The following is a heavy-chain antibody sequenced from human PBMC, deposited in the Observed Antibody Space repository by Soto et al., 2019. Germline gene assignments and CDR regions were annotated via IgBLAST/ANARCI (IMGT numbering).Heavy chain of an antibody. CDR3: AKEGFITMIVVVITGYFQH. CDR1: GFTFSSYA. D-gene: IGHD3-22*01. V-gene: IGHV3-23*01. J-gene: IGHJ1*01. Sequence: GGSLRLSCAASGFTFSSYAMSWVRQAPGKGLEWVSAISGSGGSTYYADSVKGRFTISRDNSKNTLYLQMNSLRAEDTAVYYCAKEGFITMIVVVITGYFQHWGQGTLVTVSS. CDR2: ISGSGGST.